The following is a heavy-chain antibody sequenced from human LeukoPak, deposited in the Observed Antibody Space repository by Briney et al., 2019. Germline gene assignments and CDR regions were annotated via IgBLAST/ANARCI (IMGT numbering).Heavy chain of an antibody. CDR3: ARDRLRETTVTTFGY. V-gene: IGHV3-48*01. CDR2: ISSSSSTI. D-gene: IGHD4-17*01. J-gene: IGHJ4*02. Sequence: PGGSLRLSCAASGFTFSSYSMNWVRQAPGKGLEWVSYISSSSSTIYYADSVKGRFTISRDNAKNSLYLQMNSLRAEDTAVYYCARDRLRETTVTTFGYWGQGTLVTVSS. CDR1: GFTFSSYS.